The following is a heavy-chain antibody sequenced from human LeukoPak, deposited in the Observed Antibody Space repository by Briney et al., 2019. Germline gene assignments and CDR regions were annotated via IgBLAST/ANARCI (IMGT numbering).Heavy chain of an antibody. CDR2: ISGSGDTT. CDR1: GFTFSGHG. V-gene: IGHV3-23*01. Sequence: GGSLRLSCAASGFTFSGHGMRWVRQAPGKGLEWVSAISGSGDTTYYADYVKGRFTISRDNSKNTLYLHMNSLRAEDTALYFCAKARGFAEFDYWGQGTLVTVSS. J-gene: IGHJ4*02. CDR3: AKARGFAEFDY. D-gene: IGHD3-10*01.